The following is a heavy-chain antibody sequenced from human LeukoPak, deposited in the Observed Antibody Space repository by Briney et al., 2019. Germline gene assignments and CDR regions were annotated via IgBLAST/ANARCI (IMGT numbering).Heavy chain of an antibody. CDR1: GGSISSGSYY. J-gene: IGHJ6*03. CDR3: ARDRYSYGNYYYYYYMDV. Sequence: SETLSLTCTVSGGSISSGSYYWSWIRQPAGKGLEWIGRIYTSGSTNYNPSLKSRVTISVDTSKNQFSLKLSSVTAADTAVYYCARDRYSYGNYYYYYYMDVWGKGTTVTISS. CDR2: IYTSGST. D-gene: IGHD5-18*01. V-gene: IGHV4-61*02.